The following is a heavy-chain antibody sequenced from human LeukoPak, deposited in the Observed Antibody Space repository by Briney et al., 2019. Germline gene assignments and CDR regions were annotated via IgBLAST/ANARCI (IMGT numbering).Heavy chain of an antibody. J-gene: IGHJ4*02. CDR2: INHSGST. V-gene: IGHV4-34*01. Sequence: KPSETLSLTCAVYGGSFSGYYWSWIRQPPGKGLEWIGEINHSGSTNYNPSLKSRVTMSVDTSKNQFSLKLSSVTAADTAVYYCARATGYSYVEYFDYWGQGTLVTVSS. CDR1: GGSFSGYY. D-gene: IGHD5-18*01. CDR3: ARATGYSYVEYFDY.